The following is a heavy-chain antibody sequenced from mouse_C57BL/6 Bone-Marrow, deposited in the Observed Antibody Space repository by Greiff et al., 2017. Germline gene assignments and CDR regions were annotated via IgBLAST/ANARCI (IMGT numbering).Heavy chain of an antibody. D-gene: IGHD2-4*01. V-gene: IGHV5-16*01. Sequence: EVKVVESEGGLVQPGSSMKLSCTASGFTFSDYYMAWVRQVPEKGLEWVANINYDGSSTYYLDSLKSRFIISRDNAKNILYLQMSSLKSEDTASYYCASDGYDYGFGYWGQGTLVTVAA. CDR3: ASDGYDYGFGY. CDR2: INYDGSST. J-gene: IGHJ3*01. CDR1: GFTFSDYY.